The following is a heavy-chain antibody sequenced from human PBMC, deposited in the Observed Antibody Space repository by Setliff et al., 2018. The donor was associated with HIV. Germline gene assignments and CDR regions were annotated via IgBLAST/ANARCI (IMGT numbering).Heavy chain of an antibody. CDR3: ARESGSLTNPDY. CDR1: GGTFSSYA. V-gene: IGHV1-69*10. Sequence: GASVKVSCKASGGTFSSYAISWVRQAPGQGLEWMGGIIPILGIANYAQKFQGRVTITADKSTSTAYMELSSLRSEDTAVYYCARESGSLTNPDYWGQGTLVTVSS. J-gene: IGHJ4*02. CDR2: IIPILGIA. D-gene: IGHD1-26*01.